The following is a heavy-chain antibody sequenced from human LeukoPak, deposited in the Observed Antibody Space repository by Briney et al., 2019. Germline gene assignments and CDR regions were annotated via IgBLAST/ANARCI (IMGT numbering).Heavy chain of an antibody. CDR1: GYSFTSYW. CDR2: IYPGDSDT. V-gene: IGHV5-51*01. D-gene: IGHD3-10*01. J-gene: IGHJ6*03. CDR3: ARRASAWFGDYYYYYMDV. Sequence: GESLKISCKGSGYSFTSYWIGWVRQMPGKGLEWMGIIYPGDSDTRYSPSFQGQVIISADKSISTAYLQWSSLKASDTAMYYCARRASAWFGDYYYYYMDVWGKGTTVTVSS.